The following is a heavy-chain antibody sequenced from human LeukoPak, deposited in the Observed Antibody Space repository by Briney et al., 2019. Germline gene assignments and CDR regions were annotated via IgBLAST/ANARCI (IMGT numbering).Heavy chain of an antibody. CDR2: ISSSSSYI. V-gene: IGHV3-21*01. D-gene: IGHD1-26*01. Sequence: PGGSLRLSCAASGFTFSSYSMNWARQAPGKGLEWFSSISSSSSYIYYADSVKGRFTISRDNAKNSLYLQMNSLRAEDTAVYYCARDPARVGATDFDYWGQGTLVTVSS. CDR1: GFTFSSYS. CDR3: ARDPARVGATDFDY. J-gene: IGHJ4*02.